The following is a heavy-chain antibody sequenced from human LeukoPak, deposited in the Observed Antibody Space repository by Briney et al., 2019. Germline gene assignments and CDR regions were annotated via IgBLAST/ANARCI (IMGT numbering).Heavy chain of an antibody. V-gene: IGHV3-23*01. Sequence: GGSLRLSCAAAGFTFSNYAMTWVRQAPGKGLEWVSSISGSGGSTYYADSVKGRFTISRGNAKNSLYLQMNSLRADDTAVYYCARFAAGGSYYYYMDVWGKGTTVTVSS. CDR1: GFTFSNYA. CDR2: ISGSGGST. J-gene: IGHJ6*03. CDR3: ARFAAGGSYYYYMDV. D-gene: IGHD3-10*01.